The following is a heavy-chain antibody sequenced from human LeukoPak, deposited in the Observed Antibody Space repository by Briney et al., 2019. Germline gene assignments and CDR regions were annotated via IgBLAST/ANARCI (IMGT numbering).Heavy chain of an antibody. CDR3: ARHEYSGSYYGLSWFDP. CDR1: GGSISSSGYY. CDR2: IYYSGST. V-gene: IGHV4-39*01. D-gene: IGHD1-26*01. J-gene: IGHJ5*02. Sequence: SETLSLTCTVSGGSISSSGYYWGWIRQPPGKGLEWIASIYYSGSTYYNPSLKSRVTISVDTSKNPLSLKLSSLTAADTAVYCARHEYSGSYYGLSWFDPWGQGTLVTVSS.